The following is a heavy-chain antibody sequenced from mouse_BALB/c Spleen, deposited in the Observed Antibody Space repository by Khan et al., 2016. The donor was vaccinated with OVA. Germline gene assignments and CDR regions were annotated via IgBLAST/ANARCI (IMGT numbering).Heavy chain of an antibody. CDR1: GFTFSSFA. J-gene: IGHJ4*01. V-gene: IGHV5-9-3*01. D-gene: IGHD1-1*01. CDR2: TSTGGHYT. Sequence: EVELVEPGGGVVKLGGSLKLSCSASGFTFSSFAMSWVRQTPERRLEWVATTSTGGHYTFYPDSVKGRFTISRYNARNTLYLQMSSRRSEGTAMYYCTRCLVDYYAVIYWEPGTSVTV. CDR3: TRCLVDYYAVIY.